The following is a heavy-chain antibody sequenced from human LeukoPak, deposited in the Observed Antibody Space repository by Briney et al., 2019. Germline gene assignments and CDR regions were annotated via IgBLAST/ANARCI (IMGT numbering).Heavy chain of an antibody. J-gene: IGHJ1*01. D-gene: IGHD2-15*01. Sequence: GGSVRHFCSASGFSVSNNFMSWARQAPGKGLEWVSVIYSGGSTFYADSVKGRFTISRDNSKNTLYLQMNSLRAEDTAVYYCASDSYSLEYFQHWGDGKLVSVSS. CDR3: ASDSYSLEYFQH. CDR1: GFSVSNNF. CDR2: IYSGGST. V-gene: IGHV3-66*01.